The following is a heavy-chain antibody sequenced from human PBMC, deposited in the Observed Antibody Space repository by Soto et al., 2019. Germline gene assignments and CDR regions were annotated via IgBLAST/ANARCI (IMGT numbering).Heavy chain of an antibody. CDR1: GFTFSSYG. J-gene: IGHJ5*02. Sequence: GGSLRLSCAASGFTFSSYGMHWVRQAPGKGLEWVAVIWYDGSNKYYADSVKGRFTISRDNSKNTLYLQMNSLRAEDTAVYYCARDRSHYYYDSSGYYVGWFDTWGQGTLVTVSS. CDR2: IWYDGSNK. D-gene: IGHD3-22*01. V-gene: IGHV3-33*01. CDR3: ARDRSHYYYDSSGYYVGWFDT.